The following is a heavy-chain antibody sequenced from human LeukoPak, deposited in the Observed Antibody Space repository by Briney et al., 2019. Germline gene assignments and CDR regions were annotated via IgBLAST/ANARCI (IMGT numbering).Heavy chain of an antibody. Sequence: GGSLRLSCAASGFTFSFYVLSWVRQAPGKGLEWVSGISGSGGSTYYADSVKGRFTISRDNAKNSLYLQMNSLRAEDTAVYYCAKDRLYYDSSGFVDYWGQGTLVTVSS. CDR2: ISGSGGST. D-gene: IGHD3-22*01. V-gene: IGHV3-23*01. CDR1: GFTFSFYV. J-gene: IGHJ4*02. CDR3: AKDRLYYDSSGFVDY.